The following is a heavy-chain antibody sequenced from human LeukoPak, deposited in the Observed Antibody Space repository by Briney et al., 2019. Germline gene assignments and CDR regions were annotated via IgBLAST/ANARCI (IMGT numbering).Heavy chain of an antibody. J-gene: IGHJ6*02. V-gene: IGHV1-8*01. CDR3: ARSDRYCSSTSCPERYYYYYGMDV. D-gene: IGHD2-2*01. CDR1: GYTFTSYD. Sequence: ASVKVSCKASGYTFTSYDINWVRQATGQGLEWMGWMNPNSGNTGYAQKFQGRVTMTRNTSISTAYMELSSLRSEDTAVYYCARSDRYCSSTSCPERYYYYYGMDVWGQGTTVTVSS. CDR2: MNPNSGNT.